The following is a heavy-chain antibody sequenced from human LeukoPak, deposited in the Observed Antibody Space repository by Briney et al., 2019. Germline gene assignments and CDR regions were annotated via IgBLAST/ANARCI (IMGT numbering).Heavy chain of an antibody. CDR1: GFTFSDYY. CDR3: ARDREGYYDSSGYPLDY. Sequence: PGGSLRLSCAASGFTFSDYYMSWIRQAPGKGLEWVSYISSSGSTIYYADSVKGRFTFSGDNAKNSLYLQMNSLRAEDTAVYYCARDREGYYDSSGYPLDYWGQGTLVTVSS. D-gene: IGHD3-22*01. J-gene: IGHJ4*02. V-gene: IGHV3-11*04. CDR2: ISSSGSTI.